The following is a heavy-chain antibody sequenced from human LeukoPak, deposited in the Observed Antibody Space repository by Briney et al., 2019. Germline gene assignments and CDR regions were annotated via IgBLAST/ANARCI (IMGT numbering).Heavy chain of an antibody. Sequence: SETLSLTCTVSGGSISGSSYYWGWIRQPPGKGLEWIGSIYYSGSTYYNPSLKSRVTISVDTSKNQFSLKLSSVTAADTAVYYCTRRWYYDGSGYYDYWGQGTLVTVSS. V-gene: IGHV4-39*01. CDR1: GGSISGSSYY. CDR3: TRRWYYDGSGYYDY. J-gene: IGHJ4*02. CDR2: IYYSGST. D-gene: IGHD3-22*01.